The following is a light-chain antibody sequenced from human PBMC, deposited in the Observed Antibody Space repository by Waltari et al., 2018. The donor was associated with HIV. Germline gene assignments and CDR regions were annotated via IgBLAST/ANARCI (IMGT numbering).Light chain of an antibody. CDR1: YGISNY. J-gene: IGKJ2*01. CDR2: LAS. CDR3: QQLNYYPHT. V-gene: IGKV1-9*01. Sequence: DIQLTQSPSLLSASVGDRVTISCRANYGISNYVAWYQQKPGKAPRLLIYLASTLQSGVPSRFSGTVSGTEFTLTISSLQPEDFATYYCQQLNYYPHTFGQGTKVEIK.